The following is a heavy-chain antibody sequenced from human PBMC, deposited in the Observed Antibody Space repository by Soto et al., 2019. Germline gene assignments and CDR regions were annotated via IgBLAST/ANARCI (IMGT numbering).Heavy chain of an antibody. D-gene: IGHD2-2*01. Sequence: SETLSLTCTVSDVSINSSSDYWGWIRQPPGKGLEWIGSIYYSGSTYYNPSLKSRVTISVDTFKNQFSLKLSSVTAADTAVYYCARHPKYCSSTSCRGAFDIWGQGTMVTVS. CDR2: IYYSGST. CDR1: DVSINSSSDY. J-gene: IGHJ3*02. V-gene: IGHV4-39*01. CDR3: ARHPKYCSSTSCRGAFDI.